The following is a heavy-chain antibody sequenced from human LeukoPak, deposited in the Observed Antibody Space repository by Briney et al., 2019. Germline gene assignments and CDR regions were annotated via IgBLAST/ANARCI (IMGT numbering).Heavy chain of an antibody. Sequence: ASVKVSCKASGYSFTSYAMHWVRQAPGQRLEWMVWIYAGNGNTQFSQNFQGRVTFTRDTSASTAYMELSSLRSEDTAVYYCARGYCSSTSCQYYLDYWGQGTLVTVSS. D-gene: IGHD2-2*01. J-gene: IGHJ4*02. V-gene: IGHV1-3*01. CDR1: GYSFTSYA. CDR2: IYAGNGNT. CDR3: ARGYCSSTSCQYYLDY.